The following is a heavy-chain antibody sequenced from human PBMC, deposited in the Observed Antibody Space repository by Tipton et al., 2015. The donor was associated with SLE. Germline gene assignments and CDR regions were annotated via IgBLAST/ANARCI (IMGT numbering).Heavy chain of an antibody. CDR2: IYYSGST. J-gene: IGHJ4*02. D-gene: IGHD6-13*01. CDR1: GGSISSYY. Sequence: TLSLTCTVSGGSISSYYWSWIRQPPGKGLEWIGYIYYSGSTNYNPSLKSRVTISVDTSKNQFSLKLSPVTAADTAVYYCARGWGSWPYYFDYWDQGTLVTVSS. V-gene: IGHV4-59*01. CDR3: ARGWGSWPYYFDY.